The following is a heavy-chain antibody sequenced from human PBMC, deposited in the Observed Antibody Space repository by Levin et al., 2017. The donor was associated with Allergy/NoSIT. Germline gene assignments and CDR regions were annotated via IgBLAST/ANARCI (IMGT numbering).Heavy chain of an antibody. D-gene: IGHD3-16*01. CDR1: GYTFVDYG. Sequence: GESLKISCKASGYTFVDYGIAWVRKAPGQGLEWMGWISPSDGDRMNTQKVQDRLTMTTDTSTSTASMELGSLRSDDTGVYYCARSARLAVGHYKGMDVWGQGTTVTVSS. CDR2: ISPSDGDR. V-gene: IGHV1-18*01. J-gene: IGHJ6*02. CDR3: ARSARLAVGHYKGMDV.